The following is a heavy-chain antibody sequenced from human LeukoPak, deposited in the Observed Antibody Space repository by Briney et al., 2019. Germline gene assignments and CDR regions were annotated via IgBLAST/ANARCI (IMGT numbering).Heavy chain of an antibody. CDR1: GFTFSSYG. CDR2: IRYDGSNK. J-gene: IGHJ6*02. CDR3: ARSLVVPAAMPGAYYYGMDV. Sequence: GGSLRLSCAASGFTFSSYGMHWVRQAPGKGLEWVAFIRYDGSNKYYADSVKGRFTISRDNSKNTLYLQMNSLRAEDTAVYYCARSLVVPAAMPGAYYYGMDVWGQGTTVTVSS. D-gene: IGHD2-2*01. V-gene: IGHV3-30*02.